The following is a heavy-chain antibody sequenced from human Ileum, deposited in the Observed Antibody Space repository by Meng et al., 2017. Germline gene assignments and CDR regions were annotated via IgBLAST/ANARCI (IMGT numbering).Heavy chain of an antibody. V-gene: IGHV4-31*03. CDR1: GGSISSGGYY. Sequence: SETLSLTCTVSGGSISSGGYYWSWIRQHPGKGLEWTGYIYYSGSTYYNPSLKSRVTISVDTSKNQFSLKLSSVTAADTAVYYCARQYCSGGSCYFPNWFDPWGQGTLVTVSS. CDR3: ARQYCSGGSCYFPNWFDP. D-gene: IGHD2-15*01. CDR2: IYYSGST. J-gene: IGHJ5*02.